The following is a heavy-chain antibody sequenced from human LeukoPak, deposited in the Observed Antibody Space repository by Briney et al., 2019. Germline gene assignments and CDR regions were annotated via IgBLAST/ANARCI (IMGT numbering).Heavy chain of an antibody. CDR2: ISYDGSNK. V-gene: IGHV3-30*04. Sequence: GGSLRLSCAASGFTFSSYAMHWVRQAPGKGLEWVAVISYDGSNKYYADSVKGRFTISRDNSKNTLYLQMNSLRAEDTAVYYCARDLGVWFGESSDGMDVWGQGTTVTVSS. D-gene: IGHD3-10*01. CDR1: GFTFSSYA. J-gene: IGHJ6*02. CDR3: ARDLGVWFGESSDGMDV.